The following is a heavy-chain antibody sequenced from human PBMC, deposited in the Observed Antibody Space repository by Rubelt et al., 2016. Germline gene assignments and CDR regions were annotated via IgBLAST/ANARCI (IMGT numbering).Heavy chain of an antibody. V-gene: IGHV3-23*01. D-gene: IGHD5-24*01. CDR3: AKDSEMATNKGGCWFFDL. CDR1: GFIFSNYG. J-gene: IGHJ2*01. Sequence: PGRSPRLSCAASGFIFSNYGIHWVRQAPGRGLEWVSAVSGGGGRTYYPDSVRGRFTISRDNSKNTLFLQMNSLRAEDTAVYFCAKDSEMATNKGGCWFFDLWGRGTLVTVSS. CDR2: VSGGGGRT.